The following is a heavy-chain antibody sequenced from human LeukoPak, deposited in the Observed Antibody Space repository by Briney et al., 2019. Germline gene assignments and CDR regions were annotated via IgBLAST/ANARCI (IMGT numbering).Heavy chain of an antibody. V-gene: IGHV4-59*08. CDR2: IHYSGST. CDR3: AGHHPRNTVDF. CDR1: GGSISGFY. D-gene: IGHD2/OR15-2a*01. Sequence: PSETLSLTCTVSGGSISGFYWSWIRQPPGKGLEWIGYIHYSGSTNYNPSLKSRVIISLDTSKNQFSLKLSSVTAADTAVYYCAGHHPRNTVDFWGQGTLVTVSS. J-gene: IGHJ4*02.